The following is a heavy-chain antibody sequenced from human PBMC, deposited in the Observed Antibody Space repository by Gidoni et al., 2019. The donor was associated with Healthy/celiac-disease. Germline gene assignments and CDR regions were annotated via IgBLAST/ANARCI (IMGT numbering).Heavy chain of an antibody. J-gene: IGHJ4*02. CDR3: ARGDPSSSWPYYFDY. V-gene: IGHV1-46*01. D-gene: IGHD6-13*01. CDR2: INPSGGST. CDR1: GYTFTSYY. Sequence: QVQLVQSGAELKKPGASVKVSCMASGYTFTSYYMHWVRQAPGQGLAWMGIINPSGGSTSYAKKFQGRVTMTRDTSTSTVYMELSSLRSEDTAVYYCARGDPSSSWPYYFDYWGQGTLVTVSS.